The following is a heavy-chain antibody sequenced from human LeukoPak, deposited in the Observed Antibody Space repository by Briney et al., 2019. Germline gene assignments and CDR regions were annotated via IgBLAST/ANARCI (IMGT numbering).Heavy chain of an antibody. CDR3: ANRFSYGPNEYFDY. J-gene: IGHJ4*02. CDR1: GFIFNNYA. CDR2: ISWNSGSI. D-gene: IGHD5-18*01. Sequence: GGSLRLSCAGSGFIFNNYAMHWVRQPPGKGLEWVSGISWNSGSIDYANSVKGRFTISRDNAKNTLYLQMNSLRAEDTAVYYCANRFSYGPNEYFDYWGQGTLVTVSS. V-gene: IGHV3-9*01.